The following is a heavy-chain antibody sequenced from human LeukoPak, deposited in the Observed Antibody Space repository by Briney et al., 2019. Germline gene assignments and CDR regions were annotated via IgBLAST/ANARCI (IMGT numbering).Heavy chain of an antibody. J-gene: IGHJ6*03. Sequence: GGSLRLSCAASGFTFSDYYMSWIRQAPGKGLEWVSYISSSGSTIYYADSVKGRFTISRDNAKNSLYLQMNSLRAEDTAVYYCARAPRPTTVAAHYMDVWGKGTTVTVSS. CDR1: GFTFSDYY. CDR2: ISSSGSTI. D-gene: IGHD6-6*01. V-gene: IGHV3-11*04. CDR3: ARAPRPTTVAAHYMDV.